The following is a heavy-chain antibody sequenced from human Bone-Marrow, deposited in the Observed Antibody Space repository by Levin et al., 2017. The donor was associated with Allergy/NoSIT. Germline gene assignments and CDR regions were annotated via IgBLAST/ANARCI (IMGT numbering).Heavy chain of an antibody. CDR2: IKLDGNEK. CDR1: GFTFSNYW. Sequence: GESLKISCVGSGFTFSNYWMTWVRQAPGKGLEWVANIKLDGNEKYYVDSVEGRFFISRDNAKNSLYLQMTSLRADDTGVYFCARDLYDYGDFEGVDRWGQGTGVTGST. J-gene: IGHJ5*02. V-gene: IGHV3-7*01. CDR3: ARDLYDYGDFEGVDR. D-gene: IGHD4-17*01.